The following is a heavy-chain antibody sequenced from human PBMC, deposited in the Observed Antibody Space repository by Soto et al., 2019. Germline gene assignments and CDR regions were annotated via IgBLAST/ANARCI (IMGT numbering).Heavy chain of an antibody. CDR3: AKEVLRFLEWLLYPQYFDY. CDR2: ISGSGGST. D-gene: IGHD3-3*01. V-gene: IGHV3-23*01. CDR1: GSTFSSYA. Sequence: EVQLLESGGGLVQPGGSLRLSCAASGSTFSSYAMSWVRQAPGKGLEWVSAISGSGGSTYYADSVKGRFTISRDNSKNTLYLQMNSLRAEDTAVYYCAKEVLRFLEWLLYPQYFDYWGQGTLVTVSS. J-gene: IGHJ4*02.